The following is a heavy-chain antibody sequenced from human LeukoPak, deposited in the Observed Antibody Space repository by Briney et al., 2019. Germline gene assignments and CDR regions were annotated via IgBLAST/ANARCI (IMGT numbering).Heavy chain of an antibody. CDR1: GFTFSDYY. V-gene: IGHV3-11*01. CDR3: ARELHRDYYDTSGYFDY. Sequence: GGSLRLSCAASGFTFSDYYMSWIRQAPGKGLEWVSYISSSSTIYYADSVKGRFTISRDNAKNSLYLQMNSLRAEDTAVYYCARELHRDYYDTSGYFDYWGQGTLVTVSS. CDR2: ISSSSTI. J-gene: IGHJ4*02. D-gene: IGHD3-22*01.